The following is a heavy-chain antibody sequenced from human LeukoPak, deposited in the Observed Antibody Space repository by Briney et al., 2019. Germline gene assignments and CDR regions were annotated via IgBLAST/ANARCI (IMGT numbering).Heavy chain of an antibody. CDR3: ARAGVYSGYKFDY. Sequence: SVKVSCKASGGTFSSYAISWVRQPPGQGLEWMGGIIPIFGTANYAQKFQGRVTITADESTSTAYMELSSLRSEDMAVYYCARAGVYSGYKFDYWGQGTLVTVSS. CDR2: IIPIFGTA. CDR1: GGTFSSYA. V-gene: IGHV1-69*13. D-gene: IGHD5-12*01. J-gene: IGHJ4*02.